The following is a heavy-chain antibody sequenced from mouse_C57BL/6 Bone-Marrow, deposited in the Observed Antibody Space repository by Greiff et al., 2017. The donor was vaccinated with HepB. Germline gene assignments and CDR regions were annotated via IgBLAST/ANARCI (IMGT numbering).Heavy chain of an antibody. V-gene: IGHV1-64*01. Sequence: VKLQQPGAELVKPGASVKLSCKASGYTFTSYWMHWVKQRPGQGLEWIGMIHPNSGSTNYNEKFKSKATLTVDKSSSTAYMQLSSLTSEDSAVYYCARWRKIYYDYDDAMDYWGQGTSVTVSS. CDR3: ARWRKIYYDYDDAMDY. CDR1: GYTFTSYW. D-gene: IGHD2-4*01. CDR2: IHPNSGST. J-gene: IGHJ4*01.